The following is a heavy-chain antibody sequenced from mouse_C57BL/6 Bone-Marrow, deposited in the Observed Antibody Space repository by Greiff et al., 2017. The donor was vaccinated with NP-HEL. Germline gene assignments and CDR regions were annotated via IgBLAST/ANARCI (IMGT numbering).Heavy chain of an antibody. CDR3: TRNWDAQRYFDV. CDR1: GFTFSSYA. Sequence: EVKVVESGEGLVKPGGSLKLSCAASGFTFSSYAMSWVRQTPEKRLEWVAYISSGGDYIYYADTVKGRFTISRDNARNTLYLQMSSLKSEDTAMYYGTRNWDAQRYFDVWGTGTTVTVSS. V-gene: IGHV5-9-1*02. D-gene: IGHD4-1*01. J-gene: IGHJ1*03. CDR2: ISSGGDYI.